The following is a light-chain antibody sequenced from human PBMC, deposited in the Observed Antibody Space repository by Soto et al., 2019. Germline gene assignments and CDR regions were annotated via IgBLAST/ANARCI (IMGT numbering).Light chain of an antibody. CDR1: QSVRSY. V-gene: IGKV3-11*01. CDR2: DAS. Sequence: EIVLTQSPATLSLSPGERATLSCRASQSVRSYLAWYQQKAGQAPRLLIYDASNRATGIPARFSGSGSGTDFTLTISSLEPEDFAVYYFQQRSSWPPTITFGQGTRLEIK. J-gene: IGKJ5*01. CDR3: QQRSSWPPTIT.